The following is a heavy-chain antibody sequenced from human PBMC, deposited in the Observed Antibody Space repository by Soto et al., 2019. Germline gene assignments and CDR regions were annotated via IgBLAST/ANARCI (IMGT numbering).Heavy chain of an antibody. J-gene: IGHJ3*02. CDR1: GFTFSRYW. D-gene: IGHD5-18*01. CDR2: IKQDGTEK. V-gene: IGHV3-7*01. CDR3: ARGDTPMITGMDSFDI. Sequence: GGSPRLSCAASGFTFSRYWMNWVRQAPGKGLEWVANIKQDGTEKNYVDSVKGRFTISRDNARKSLYLQMDSLRAEDTAVYFCARGDTPMITGMDSFDIWGQGTMVTVS.